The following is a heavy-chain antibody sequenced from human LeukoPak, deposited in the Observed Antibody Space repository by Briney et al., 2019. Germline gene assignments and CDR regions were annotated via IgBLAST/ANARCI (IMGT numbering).Heavy chain of an antibody. CDR2: ISSSSSTI. J-gene: IGHJ4*02. D-gene: IGHD3-3*01. CDR1: GFTFSSYS. V-gene: IGHV3-48*01. Sequence: GGSPRLSCAASGFTFSSYSMNWVRQAPGKGLEWVSYISSSSSTIYYADSVKGRFTISRDNAKNSLYLQMNSLRAEDTAVYYCARENLDYYDFWSGYYLWGQGTLVTVSS. CDR3: ARENLDYYDFWSGYYL.